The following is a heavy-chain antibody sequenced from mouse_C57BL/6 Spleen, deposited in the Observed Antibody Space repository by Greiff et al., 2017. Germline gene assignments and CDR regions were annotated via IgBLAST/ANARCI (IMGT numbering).Heavy chain of an antibody. J-gene: IGHJ1*03. D-gene: IGHD2-5*01. V-gene: IGHV1-82*01. Sequence: QVQLQQSGPELVKPGASVKISCKASGYAFSSSWMNWVKQRPGKGLEWIGRIYPGDGDTNYNGKFKGKATLTADKASSTAYMQLSSLTSEDSAVYVCARETYYSNDRYFDVWGTGTTVTVSS. CDR2: IYPGDGDT. CDR1: GYAFSSSW. CDR3: ARETYYSNDRYFDV.